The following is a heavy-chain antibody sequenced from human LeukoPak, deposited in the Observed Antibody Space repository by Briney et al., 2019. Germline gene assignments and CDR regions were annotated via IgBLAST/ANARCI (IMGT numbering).Heavy chain of an antibody. CDR2: IYYSGST. J-gene: IGHJ3*02. V-gene: IGHV4-59*08. CDR1: GGSMNNYY. D-gene: IGHD6-19*01. CDR3: ARPREQWLGNDAFDI. Sequence: KTSETLSLTCTVSGGSMNNYYWTWIRQSPGKGLEWIGYIYYSGSTNYNPPLKSRVTISVDTSKNQFSLKLSSVTAADSAVYYCARPREQWLGNDAFDIWGQGTMVTVSS.